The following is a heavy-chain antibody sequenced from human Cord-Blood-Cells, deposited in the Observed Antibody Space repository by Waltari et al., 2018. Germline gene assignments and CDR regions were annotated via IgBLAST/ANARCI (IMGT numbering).Heavy chain of an antibody. CDR3: AKLGNEVDY. CDR1: GFTFRSFG. Sequence: VQLVRLGGGVVQPGRSLRLSCAASGFTFRSFGMHGVSQAPGKGREWVAVISNDVRNNYYADSVNGRFTISRDHSKNPLYLQMNSLRAEDTAVYYCAKLGNEVDYWGQGTLVTVSS. D-gene: IGHD1-1*01. V-gene: IGHV3-30*18. CDR2: ISNDVRNN. J-gene: IGHJ4*02.